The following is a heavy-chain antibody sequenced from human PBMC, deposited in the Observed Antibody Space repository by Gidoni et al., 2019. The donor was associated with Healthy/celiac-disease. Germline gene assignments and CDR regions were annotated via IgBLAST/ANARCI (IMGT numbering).Heavy chain of an antibody. J-gene: IGHJ4*02. CDR2: IYYSGST. CDR3: ARDDLTGTMGVDY. V-gene: IGHV4-31*03. D-gene: IGHD1-7*01. Sequence: QVQLQESGPGLVKPSQTLSLTCTVSGGSIRSGGYYWSWIRQHPGKGLEWTGYIYYSGSTYYNPSLKSRVTISVDTSKNQFSLKLSSVTAADTAVYYCARDDLTGTMGVDYWGQVTLVTVSS. CDR1: GGSIRSGGYY.